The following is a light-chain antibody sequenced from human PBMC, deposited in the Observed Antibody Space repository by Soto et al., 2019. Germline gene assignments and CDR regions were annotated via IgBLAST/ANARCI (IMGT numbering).Light chain of an antibody. CDR1: SSNIGAGYD. V-gene: IGLV1-40*01. J-gene: IGLJ3*02. CDR3: QSYDSSLSAWV. Sequence: QSVLTQPPSVSGAPGQRVTISCTGSSSNIGAGYDVHWYQQLPGTAPKLLIYGNSNRPSGVPDRFSGSKSGTSASLAITGLQAEYEVDYYCQSYDSSLSAWVSGGGSKLTVL. CDR2: GNS.